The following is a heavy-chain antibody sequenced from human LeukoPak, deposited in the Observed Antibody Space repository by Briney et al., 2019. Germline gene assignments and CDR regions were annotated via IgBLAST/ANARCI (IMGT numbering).Heavy chain of an antibody. Sequence: GGSLRLSCAASGFTFSSYWMTWVRQAPGKGLEWVANIKQDGSEKYYVDSVKGRFTISRDNPKNSLYLQMNSLRAADTAMYYCARVISGYCSGDDCWGTFDIWGQGTMVTVSS. CDR2: IKQDGSEK. CDR1: GFTFSSYW. D-gene: IGHD2-15*01. CDR3: ARVISGYCSGDDCWGTFDI. J-gene: IGHJ3*02. V-gene: IGHV3-7*03.